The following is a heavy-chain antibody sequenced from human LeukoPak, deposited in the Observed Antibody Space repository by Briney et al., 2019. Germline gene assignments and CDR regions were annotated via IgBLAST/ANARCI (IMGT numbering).Heavy chain of an antibody. CDR2: IIPIFGTA. J-gene: IGHJ6*03. Sequence: SVKVSCKASGGTFSSYAISWVRQAPGQGLEWMGRIIPIFGTANYAQKFQGRVTITTDESTSTAYMELSSLRSGDTAVYYCARGSVLRFLEWLDYYYYMDVWGKGTTVTVSS. V-gene: IGHV1-69*05. D-gene: IGHD3-3*01. CDR1: GGTFSSYA. CDR3: ARGSVLRFLEWLDYYYYMDV.